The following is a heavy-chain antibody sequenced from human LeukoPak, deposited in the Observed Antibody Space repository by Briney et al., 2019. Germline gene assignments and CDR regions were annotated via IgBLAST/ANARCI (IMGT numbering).Heavy chain of an antibody. CDR3: ARRRAWGNAFDI. CDR1: GGSISSYY. CDR2: IYYSGST. Sequence: PSETLSLTCTVSGGSISSYYWSWIRQPPGKGLEWIGYIYYSGSTNYNPSLKSRVTISVDTSKNQFSLKLSSVNAADTAVYYCARRRAWGNAFDIWGQGTMVTVSS. J-gene: IGHJ3*02. D-gene: IGHD3-16*01. V-gene: IGHV4-59*08.